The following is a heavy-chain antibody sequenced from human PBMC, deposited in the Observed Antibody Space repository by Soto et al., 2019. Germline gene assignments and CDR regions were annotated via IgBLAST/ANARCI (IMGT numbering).Heavy chain of an antibody. J-gene: IGHJ4*02. CDR1: GXIFSNYA. V-gene: IGHV3-23*01. D-gene: IGHD3-10*01. Sequence: EVQLLESGGGSVQPXGSXXXSXAASGXIFSNYAXXWVRXAXXXXXXXXSSISDNGGSTYYAGSVKGRFTISRDNSXNTLFLXXXXXXADDTAVYYCAKNPSGGYAYGSQGVDYWGQGTLVTVXP. CDR3: AKNPSGGYAYGSQGVDY. CDR2: ISDNGGST.